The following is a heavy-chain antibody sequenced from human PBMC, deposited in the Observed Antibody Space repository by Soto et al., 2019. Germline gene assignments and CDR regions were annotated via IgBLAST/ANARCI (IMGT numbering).Heavy chain of an antibody. CDR1: RFTFSSYG. CDR2: IWYDGSDK. J-gene: IGHJ3*02. V-gene: IGHV3-33*01. D-gene: IGHD6-13*01. Sequence: QVQLVESGGGVVQPGRSLRLCCAASRFTFSSYGMHWVRQAPGKGLEWVALIWYDGSDKFYADSVKGRFTISRDNSKNTLYLQMNSLRAEDTAVYYCARGSSYSSSWGHAFDIWGQGTMVTVSS. CDR3: ARGSSYSSSWGHAFDI.